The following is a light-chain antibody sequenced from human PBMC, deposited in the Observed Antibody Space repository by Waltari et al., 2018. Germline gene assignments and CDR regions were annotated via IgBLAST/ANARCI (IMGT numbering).Light chain of an antibody. CDR1: SNDVGTYNL. CDR3: FSYTGDTTLYV. CDR2: EVN. V-gene: IGLV2-23*02. J-gene: IGLJ1*01. Sequence: QSALTQPASVSGSPGQSITISCTGTSNDVGTYNLVSWYQQYPGKVPQLIIYEVNKRPSGVSHRFSGSKSRNTASLTISGLQAEDEADYYCFSYTGDTTLYVFGTGTKVTVL.